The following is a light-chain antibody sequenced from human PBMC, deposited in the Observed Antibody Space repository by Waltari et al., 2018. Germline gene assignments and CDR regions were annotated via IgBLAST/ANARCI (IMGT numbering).Light chain of an antibody. Sequence: IVMTQSPDSLAVSLGERATIHCKSSQSVLYSSNNKNYLAWYQQKPGQPPKLLIYWASTRESGVPDRFSGSGSGTDFTLTISSLQAEDVAVYYCQQYYSTPNTFGQGTKLEIK. CDR2: WAS. V-gene: IGKV4-1*01. CDR1: QSVLYSSNNKNY. J-gene: IGKJ2*01. CDR3: QQYYSTPNT.